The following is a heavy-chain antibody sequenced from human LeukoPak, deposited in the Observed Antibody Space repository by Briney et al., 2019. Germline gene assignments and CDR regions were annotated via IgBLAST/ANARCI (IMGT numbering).Heavy chain of an antibody. CDR3: ARDLYGSRSKRCGMDV. Sequence: PGGPLYLSCAAPGSTFSTNFYTWFGQPPAKGLEGVARISYNGSDKYYADSVKGRFTISRDNSKNTLYLQMTSLRAEDTAVYYCARDLYGSRSKRCGMDVWGKGTTVTVST. CDR1: GSTFSTNF. J-gene: IGHJ6*04. V-gene: IGHV3-30*04. D-gene: IGHD3-10*01. CDR2: ISYNGSDK.